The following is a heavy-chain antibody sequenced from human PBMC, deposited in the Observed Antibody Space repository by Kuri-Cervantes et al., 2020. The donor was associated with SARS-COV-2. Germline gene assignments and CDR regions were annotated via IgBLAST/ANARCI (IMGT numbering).Heavy chain of an antibody. CDR1: GYTFTGYY. D-gene: IGHD2-2*01. CDR2: INPNSGGT. Sequence: VSVKVSCKASGYTFTGYYMHWVRQAPGQGLEWMGWINPNSGGTNYAQKFQGRVTMTRDTSISTAYMELSRLRSDDTAVYYRARASSIVVVPAAPFDYWGQGTLVTVSS. J-gene: IGHJ4*02. V-gene: IGHV1-2*02. CDR3: ARASSIVVVPAAPFDY.